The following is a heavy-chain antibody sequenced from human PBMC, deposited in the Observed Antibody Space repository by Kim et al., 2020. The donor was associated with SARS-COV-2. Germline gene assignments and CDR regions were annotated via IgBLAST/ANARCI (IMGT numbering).Heavy chain of an antibody. CDR2: IYYSGST. V-gene: IGHV4-59*13. CDR1: GGSISSYY. Sequence: SETLSLTCTVSGGSISSYYWSWIRQPPGKGLEWIGYIYYSGSTNYNPSLKSRVTISVDTSKNQFSLKLSSVTAADTAVYYCARWVTMVRGIDAFDIWGQGTMVTVSS. J-gene: IGHJ3*02. D-gene: IGHD3-10*01. CDR3: ARWVTMVRGIDAFDI.